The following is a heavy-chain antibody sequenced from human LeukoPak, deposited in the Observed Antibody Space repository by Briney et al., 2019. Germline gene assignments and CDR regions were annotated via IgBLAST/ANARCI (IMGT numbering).Heavy chain of an antibody. Sequence: TGGSLRLSCVASGFSFSNYWMNWVRQAPGKGLEWVANIKEDGSEKYYVDSVKGRFTISRDNAKNSLYLQMSSLRAEDTAVYYCAKDAQGSSGWPEYFQHWGQGTLVTVSS. D-gene: IGHD6-19*01. CDR2: IKEDGSEK. J-gene: IGHJ1*01. V-gene: IGHV3-7*03. CDR3: AKDAQGSSGWPEYFQH. CDR1: GFSFSNYW.